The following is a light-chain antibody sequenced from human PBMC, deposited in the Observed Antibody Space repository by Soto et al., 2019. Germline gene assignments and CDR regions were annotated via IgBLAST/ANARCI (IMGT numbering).Light chain of an antibody. Sequence: DIVMTQSPDSLAVSLGERATINCKSSQSVLYSSNNKNYLAWYQQKPGQPPKLLIYWASTRESGVPDRFSGSGSGTDFTPTISSLQAVYVAVYYCQQYYSTPRTFGQGTKVESK. CDR2: WAS. CDR3: QQYYSTPRT. V-gene: IGKV4-1*01. CDR1: QSVLYSSNNKNY. J-gene: IGKJ1*01.